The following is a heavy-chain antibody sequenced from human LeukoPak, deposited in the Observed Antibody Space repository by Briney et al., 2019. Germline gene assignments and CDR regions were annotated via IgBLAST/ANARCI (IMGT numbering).Heavy chain of an antibody. CDR1: GFTFSSYG. D-gene: IGHD3-22*01. J-gene: IGHJ4*02. CDR3: AKEATSYYYDSSGYGNFDY. Sequence: GGSLRLSCAASGFTFSSYGMHWVRQAPGKGLEWVAVISYDGSNKYYADSVKGRFTISRDNSKNTLYLQMNSLRAEDAAVYYCAKEATSYYYDSSGYGNFDYWGQGTLVTVSS. CDR2: ISYDGSNK. V-gene: IGHV3-30*18.